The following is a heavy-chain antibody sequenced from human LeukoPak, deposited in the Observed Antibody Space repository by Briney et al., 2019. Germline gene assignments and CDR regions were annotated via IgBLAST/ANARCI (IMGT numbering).Heavy chain of an antibody. CDR2: IKQDGSEK. V-gene: IGHV3-7*01. J-gene: IGHJ4*02. CDR1: GFTLSSYV. D-gene: IGHD3-22*01. Sequence: SLRLSCAASGFTLSSYVMTWVRQAPGKGLEWVANIKQDGSEKYYVDSVKGRFTISRDNAKNSLYLQMNSLRAEDTAVYYCARFFRFITRLGHFDYWGQGTLVTVSS. CDR3: ARFFRFITRLGHFDY.